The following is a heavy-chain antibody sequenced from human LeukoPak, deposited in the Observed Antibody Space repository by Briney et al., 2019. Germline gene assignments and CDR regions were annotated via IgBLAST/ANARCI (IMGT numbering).Heavy chain of an antibody. CDR3: ARSTYGDYVDFDY. CDR1: GGSISSYY. V-gene: IGHV4-59*01. D-gene: IGHD4-17*01. CDR2: IYYSGST. J-gene: IGHJ4*02. Sequence: PSETLSLTCTVSGGSISSYYWSWIRQPPGKGLEWIGYIYYSGSTNYNPSLKSRVTISVDTSKNQFSLKLSSVTAADTAVYYCARSTYGDYVDFDYWGQGTLVTVSS.